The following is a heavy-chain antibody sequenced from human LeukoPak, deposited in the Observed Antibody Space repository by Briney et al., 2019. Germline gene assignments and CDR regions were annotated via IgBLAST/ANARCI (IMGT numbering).Heavy chain of an antibody. CDR1: GGSISSYY. CDR3: ARGGRYYYDSSGYTFDY. J-gene: IGHJ4*02. V-gene: IGHV4-59*01. CDR2: IYYSGST. Sequence: PSETLSLTCTVSGGSISSYYWSWIRQPPGKGLEWIGYIYYSGSTNYNPSLKSRVTISVDTPKNQFSLKLSSVTAADTAVYYCARGGRYYYDSSGYTFDYWGQGTLVTVSS. D-gene: IGHD3-22*01.